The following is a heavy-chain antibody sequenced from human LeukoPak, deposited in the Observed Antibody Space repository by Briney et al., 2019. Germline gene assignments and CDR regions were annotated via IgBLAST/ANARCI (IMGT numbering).Heavy chain of an antibody. D-gene: IGHD6-6*01. CDR2: ISWNSGSI. Sequence: GGSLRLPCAASGFTFDDYAMHWVRQAPGKGLEWVSGISWNSGSIGYADSVKGRFTISRDNAKNSLYLQMNSLRAEDMALYYCAKDIATYSYSISAFDYWGQGTLVTVSS. CDR1: GFTFDDYA. V-gene: IGHV3-9*03. CDR3: AKDIATYSYSISAFDY. J-gene: IGHJ4*02.